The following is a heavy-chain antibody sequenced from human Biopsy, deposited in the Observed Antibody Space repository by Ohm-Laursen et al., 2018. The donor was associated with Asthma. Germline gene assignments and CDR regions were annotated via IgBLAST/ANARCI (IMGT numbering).Heavy chain of an antibody. J-gene: IGHJ5*02. CDR1: CGSINIGDYY. Sequence: SDTLSLTCTVSCGSINIGDYYWSWIRQHPVKGLEWIGHIYYSGSTYYNPSLKSRVSISLDTSKNQFSLSLTSVTAVDTAVYYCARTTYGHDGFDPWGQGTLVTVSS. V-gene: IGHV4-31*03. CDR3: ARTTYGHDGFDP. CDR2: IYYSGST. D-gene: IGHD4-17*01.